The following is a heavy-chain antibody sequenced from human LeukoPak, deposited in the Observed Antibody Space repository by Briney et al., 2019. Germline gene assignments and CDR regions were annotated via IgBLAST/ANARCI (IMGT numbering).Heavy chain of an antibody. D-gene: IGHD5-12*01. CDR1: GGSISSYY. J-gene: IGHJ4*02. CDR2: IYASGIT. CDR3: ARVSLYIGYDLFDY. Sequence: SETLSLTCSVSGGSISSYYWSWIRQPAARGLEWIGRIYASGITSYNPSLNSRVTMSVDTSKKQFSLKLSSVTAADTAVYYCARVSLYIGYDLFDYWGQGTLVTVSS. V-gene: IGHV4-4*07.